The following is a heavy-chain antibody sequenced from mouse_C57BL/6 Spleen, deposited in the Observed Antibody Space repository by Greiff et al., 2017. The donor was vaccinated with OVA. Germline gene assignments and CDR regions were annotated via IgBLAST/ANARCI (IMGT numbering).Heavy chain of an antibody. Sequence: QVQLQQSGPELVKPGASVKISCKASGYAFSSSWMNWVKQRPGKGLEWIGRIYPGDGDTNYNGKFKGKATLTADKSSSTAYMQLSSLTSEDSAVYFCARWGTTVGYFDDWGTGTTVTVSS. CDR1: GYAFSSSW. D-gene: IGHD1-1*01. V-gene: IGHV1-82*01. CDR3: ARWGTTVGYFDD. CDR2: IYPGDGDT. J-gene: IGHJ1*03.